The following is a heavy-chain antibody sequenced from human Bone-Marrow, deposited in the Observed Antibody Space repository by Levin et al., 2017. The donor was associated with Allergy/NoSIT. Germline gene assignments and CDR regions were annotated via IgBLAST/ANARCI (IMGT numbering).Heavy chain of an antibody. CDR2: SFYSGTT. Sequence: SQTLSLTCSVSGGSINSNIYYWGWVRQPPGKGLEWIGSSFYSGTTKYNPSLKSRVTISVDTAKNQFSLNLTAVTAADTAVYYCARDRGNGYHDYWGQGTLVSVSS. V-gene: IGHV4-39*07. CDR1: GGSINSNIYY. D-gene: IGHD5-24*01. J-gene: IGHJ4*02. CDR3: ARDRGNGYHDY.